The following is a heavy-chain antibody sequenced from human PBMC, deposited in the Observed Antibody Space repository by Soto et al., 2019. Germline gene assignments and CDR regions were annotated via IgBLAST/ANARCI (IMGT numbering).Heavy chain of an antibody. V-gene: IGHV3-11*06. J-gene: IGHJ6*02. CDR2: ISSHSHT. D-gene: IGHD5-12*01. CDR1: GFTFREYY. CDR3: ARDLSGSYAVDV. Sequence: WGSLRLSCAASGFTFREYYMSWIRQAPGKGLEWVSSISSHSHTNNADSVKGRFTISRDNAKNSLYLQMNSLRAEDTAVYYCARDLSGSYAVDVWGPGTTVTVSS.